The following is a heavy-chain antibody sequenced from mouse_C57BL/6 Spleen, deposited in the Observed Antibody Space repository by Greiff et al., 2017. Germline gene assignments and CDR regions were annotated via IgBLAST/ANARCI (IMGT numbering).Heavy chain of an antibody. D-gene: IGHD3-2*02. CDR3: ARGAAQADYFDY. Sequence: LMESGPELVKPGASVKISCKASGYAFSSSWMNWVKQRPGKGLEWIGRIYPGDGDTNYNGKFKGKATLTADKSSSTAYMQLSSLTSEDSAVYFCARGAAQADYFDYWGQGTTLTVSS. J-gene: IGHJ2*01. V-gene: IGHV1-82*01. CDR1: GYAFSSSW. CDR2: IYPGDGDT.